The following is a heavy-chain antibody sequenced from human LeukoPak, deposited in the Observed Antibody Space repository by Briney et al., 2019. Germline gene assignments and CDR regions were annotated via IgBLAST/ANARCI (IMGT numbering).Heavy chain of an antibody. J-gene: IGHJ3*02. V-gene: IGHV4-39*07. CDR2: IHYSGST. CDR3: VRTRLSDHIVPAAERADDACDM. D-gene: IGHD2-2*01. Sequence: SESLSLTCTVSGVSISSSRYCWGWLRQPPGKGLEWIVSIHYSGSTYYNPSLKSRITVSVDTSENQFSLKLSSVAAADTAVYFCVRTRLSDHIVPAAERADDACDMWGQGTMVTVSS. CDR1: GVSISSSRYC.